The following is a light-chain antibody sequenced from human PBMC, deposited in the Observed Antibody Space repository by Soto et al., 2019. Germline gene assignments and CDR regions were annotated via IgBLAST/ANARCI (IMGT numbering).Light chain of an antibody. J-gene: IGKJ1*01. CDR1: QSVSSNY. Sequence: EIVMTQSRGTLFLSPGERATLSCRAIQSVSSNYLAWYQQKPGQAPRPLIYGASSRATGIPDRFSGSGAGKDIPLTISRLESEDFAFYYCQQYGSSPWTFGQGTKVEIK. CDR3: QQYGSSPWT. CDR2: GAS. V-gene: IGKV3-20*01.